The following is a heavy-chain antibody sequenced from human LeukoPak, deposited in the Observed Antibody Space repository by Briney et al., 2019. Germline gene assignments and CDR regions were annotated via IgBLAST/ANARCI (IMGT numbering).Heavy chain of an antibody. J-gene: IGHJ4*02. CDR1: GFTVSRNY. CDR3: ARSPVLDRNDWSFAD. D-gene: IGHD1-1*01. Sequence: GGSLRLSCAASGFTVSRNYMGWVRQAPGKGLEWVSVSYSGGDTYYSDSVKGRFTVSRDNPKNTVYLQMNSLRAEDTAVYFCARSPVLDRNDWSFADWGQGTLVTVSS. V-gene: IGHV3-53*01. CDR2: SYSGGDT.